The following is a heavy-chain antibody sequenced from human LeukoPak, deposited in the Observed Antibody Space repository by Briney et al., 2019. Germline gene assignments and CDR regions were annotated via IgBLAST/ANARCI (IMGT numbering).Heavy chain of an antibody. CDR2: IYTSGST. CDR3: ARALSWGYSSFDY. J-gene: IGHJ4*02. V-gene: IGHV4-61*02. CDR1: GGSISRGSYY. Sequence: SQTLSLTCTVSGGSISRGSYYWSWIRQPAGKGLEWIGRIYTSGSTNYNPSLKSRVTISVDTSKNQFSLKLSSVTAADTAVYYCARALSWGYSSFDYWGQGTLVTVSS. D-gene: IGHD3-16*01.